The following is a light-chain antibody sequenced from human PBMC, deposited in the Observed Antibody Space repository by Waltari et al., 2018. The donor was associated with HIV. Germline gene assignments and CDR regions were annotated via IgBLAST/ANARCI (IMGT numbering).Light chain of an antibody. CDR2: DYT. Sequence: SYVLSQPPSVSVAPGKTATITCGGTHLGSGSVHWYQQRPGPAPVLVVFDYTDRPSGIPERFSGANSGNTATLTITRVEVGDEADYYCQVWDGNTDVWIFGGGTKLTVL. V-gene: IGLV3-21*03. J-gene: IGLJ2*01. CDR1: HLGSGS. CDR3: QVWDGNTDVWI.